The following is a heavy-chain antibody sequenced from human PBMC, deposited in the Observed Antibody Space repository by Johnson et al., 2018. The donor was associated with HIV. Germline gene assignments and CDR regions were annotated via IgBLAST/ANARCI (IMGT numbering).Heavy chain of an antibody. CDR1: GFTFSDYY. CDR3: ASDPVPAAIRAFDI. V-gene: IGHV3-30*03. Sequence: QMQLVESGGGLVKPGGSLRLSCTASGFTFSDYYMSWIRQAPGKGLEWEAVISYDGSNKYYADAMRGRLTISRDNSKNTVYLQMNSLRTEDTAVYYCASDPVPAAIRAFDIWGQGTMVTVSS. J-gene: IGHJ3*02. D-gene: IGHD2-2*01. CDR2: ISYDGSNK.